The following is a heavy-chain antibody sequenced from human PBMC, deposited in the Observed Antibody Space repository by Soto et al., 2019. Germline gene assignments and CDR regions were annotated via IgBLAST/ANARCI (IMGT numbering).Heavy chain of an antibody. CDR1: GGSITDYY. Sequence: PSETLSLTCTVSGGSITDYYWSWIWQPPGKALEWIGYGYHSVSIHYNPSLKSRVTISVDTSENQFSLRLSSVTAADTAVYYCARAFAGFGAYWYFDLWGRGTLATVSS. D-gene: IGHD3-16*01. V-gene: IGHV4-59*01. CDR2: GYHSVSI. J-gene: IGHJ2*01. CDR3: ARAFAGFGAYWYFDL.